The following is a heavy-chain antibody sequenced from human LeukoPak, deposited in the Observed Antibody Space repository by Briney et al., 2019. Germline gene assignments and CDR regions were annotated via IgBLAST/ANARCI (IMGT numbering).Heavy chain of an antibody. CDR1: GYTFTSYD. J-gene: IGHJ5*02. D-gene: IGHD3-3*01. CDR3: ARGLLFLEWPMENWFDP. V-gene: IGHV1-8*01. Sequence: ASVTVSCKASGYTFTSYDMNWVRQAPGKGLEWMGWMNPNSGNTDYAQKLQGRVTMTSNTSISTAYMELSSLRSEDTAVYYCARGLLFLEWPMENWFDPWGQGTLVTVSS. CDR2: MNPNSGNT.